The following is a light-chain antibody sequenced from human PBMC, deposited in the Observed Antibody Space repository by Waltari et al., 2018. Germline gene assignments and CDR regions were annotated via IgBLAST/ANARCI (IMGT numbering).Light chain of an antibody. CDR1: SGSIASTY. J-gene: IGLJ3*02. CDR3: QSYDSSNFWV. V-gene: IGLV6-57*03. CDR2: DDN. Sequence: NFMLTQPYSVSESPGKTVTISCTPSSGSIASTYVRWYQQRPGSAPTTVIYDDNQRPSGVPDRFSGSIDSSSNSASLTISGLKTEDEADYYCQSYDSSNFWVFGGGTKLTVL.